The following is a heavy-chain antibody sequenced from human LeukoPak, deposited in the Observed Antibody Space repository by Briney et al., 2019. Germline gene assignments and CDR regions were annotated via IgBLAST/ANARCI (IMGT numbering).Heavy chain of an antibody. V-gene: IGHV3-48*01. CDR2: ISGTGNTI. J-gene: IGHJ4*02. Sequence: GGSLRLSCAASGFTLRTYSMNWVRQAPGKGLEWVSYISGTGNTIYYADSVKGRFTISRDNAKNSLYLQMNSLRAEDTAVYYCARVTVGATADYLDYWGQGTLVTVSS. D-gene: IGHD1-26*01. CDR3: ARVTVGATADYLDY. CDR1: GFTLRTYS.